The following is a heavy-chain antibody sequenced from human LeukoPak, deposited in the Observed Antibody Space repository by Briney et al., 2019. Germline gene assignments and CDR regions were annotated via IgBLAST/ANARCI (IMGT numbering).Heavy chain of an antibody. J-gene: IGHJ4*02. CDR3: ARGGGYSYGSFDY. Sequence: GGSLRLSCAASGFTFSSYAMSWVRQAPGKGLEWVSYISSSGSTIYYADSVKGRFTISRDNAKNTLYLQMNSLRAEDTAVYYCARGGGYSYGSFDYWGQGTLVTVSS. CDR1: GFTFSSYA. V-gene: IGHV3-48*04. D-gene: IGHD5-18*01. CDR2: ISSSGSTI.